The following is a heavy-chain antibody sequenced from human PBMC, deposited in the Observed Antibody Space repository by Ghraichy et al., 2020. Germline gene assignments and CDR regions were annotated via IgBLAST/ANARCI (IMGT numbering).Heavy chain of an antibody. CDR3: ARVQGAPFYYDSSGYYYFDY. D-gene: IGHD3-22*01. J-gene: IGHJ4*02. CDR1: GGSISSGAYY. V-gene: IGHV4-31*03. CDR2: ISYIGST. Sequence: SETLSLTCTVSGGSISSGAYYWSWIRQHPGKGLEWIGFISYIGSTYYNPSLKSRLTLSVDTSENQFSLKLTSVTAADTAVYYCARVQGAPFYYDSSGYYYFDYWGQGTLFTVSS.